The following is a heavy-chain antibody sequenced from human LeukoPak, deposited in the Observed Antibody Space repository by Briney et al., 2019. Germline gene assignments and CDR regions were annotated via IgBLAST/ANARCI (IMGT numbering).Heavy chain of an antibody. J-gene: IGHJ6*03. CDR3: ARVGGYGYHYYNMDV. CDR2: NYHSGSP. Sequence: SETLSLTCALYGGSFNLYYWSWIRHPPGKGLEWIGSNYHSGSPYYNASLKSRVTISVDTSKNQFCLELPSVTAADTAVYYCARVGGYGYHYYNMDVWGKGGTVTVPS. V-gene: IGHV4-34*01. CDR1: GGSFNLYY. D-gene: IGHD5-12*01.